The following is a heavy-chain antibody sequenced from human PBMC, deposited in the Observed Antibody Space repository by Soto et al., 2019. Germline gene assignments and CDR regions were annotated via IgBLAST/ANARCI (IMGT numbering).Heavy chain of an antibody. Sequence: SVKVSCKASGYTFTSYGMHWVRQAPGQRLEWMGWINAGNGNTKYSQKFQGRVTITRDTSASTAYMELSSLRSEDTAVYYCARGLGWSLFDYWGQGTLVTVSS. CDR2: INAGNGNT. D-gene: IGHD6-19*01. J-gene: IGHJ4*02. CDR1: GYTFTSYG. V-gene: IGHV1-3*01. CDR3: ARGLGWSLFDY.